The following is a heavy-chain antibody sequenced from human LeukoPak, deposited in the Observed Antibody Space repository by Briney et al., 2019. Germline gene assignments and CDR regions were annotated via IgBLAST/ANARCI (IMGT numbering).Heavy chain of an antibody. CDR2: FDPEDGET. V-gene: IGHV1-24*01. J-gene: IGHJ3*02. Sequence: GASVKVSCKVFGYTLTKLSIHWVRQAPGKGLEWMGGFDPEDGETIYAQKFQGRVTMTEDTSTDTAYMELSSLRSEDTAVYYCATGGWLRNDAFDIWGQGTMVTVSS. CDR1: GYTLTKLS. D-gene: IGHD5-12*01. CDR3: ATGGWLRNDAFDI.